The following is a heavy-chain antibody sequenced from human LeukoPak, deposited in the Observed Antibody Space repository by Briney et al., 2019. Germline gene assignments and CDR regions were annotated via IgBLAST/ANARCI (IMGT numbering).Heavy chain of an antibody. CDR2: ISSNGSTI. J-gene: IGHJ4*02. D-gene: IGHD3-3*01. CDR3: ARDGEWLNLDY. V-gene: IGHV3-48*03. Sequence: GGSLRLSCAASGFTFSSYEMNWVRQAPGKGLEWVSYISSNGSTIYYADSVKGRFTISRDNPKKSLYLQMNSLRAEDTAVYYCARDGEWLNLDYWGQGTLVTVSS. CDR1: GFTFSSYE.